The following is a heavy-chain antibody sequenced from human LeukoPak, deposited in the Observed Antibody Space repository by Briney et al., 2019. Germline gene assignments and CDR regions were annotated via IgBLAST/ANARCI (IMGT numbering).Heavy chain of an antibody. CDR3: ARDRPYGSGYDPPFDY. D-gene: IGHD5-12*01. Sequence: ASVKVSCKASGYTFTSYGISWVRQAPGQGLEWMGWISAYNGNTNYAQKLQGRVTMTTDTSTSTAYMELRSLRSDDTAVYYCARDRPYGSGYDPPFDYWGQRTLVTVSS. CDR2: ISAYNGNT. CDR1: GYTFTSYG. V-gene: IGHV1-18*01. J-gene: IGHJ4*02.